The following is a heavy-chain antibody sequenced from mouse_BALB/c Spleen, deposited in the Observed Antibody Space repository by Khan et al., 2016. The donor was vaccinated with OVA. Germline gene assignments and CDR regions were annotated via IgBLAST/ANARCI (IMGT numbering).Heavy chain of an antibody. Sequence: QIQLVQSGPELKKPGETVKISCKASGYTFTNYGMNWVKQAPGKGLKWMGWINTYTGEPTYADDFKGRFAFSLETSASTAYLQINNLKNEDTATYSCASHGHWYFDAWGDGTTVTVSS. CDR1: GYTFTNYG. J-gene: IGHJ1*01. D-gene: IGHD1-2*01. V-gene: IGHV9-3-1*01. CDR3: ASHGHWYFDA. CDR2: INTYTGEP.